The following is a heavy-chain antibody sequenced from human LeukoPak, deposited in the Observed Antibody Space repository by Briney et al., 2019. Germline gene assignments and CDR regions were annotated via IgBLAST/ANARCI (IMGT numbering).Heavy chain of an antibody. D-gene: IGHD2-15*01. J-gene: IGHJ4*02. CDR1: GVSISSGGYS. CDR3: ARETLYCSGGSCHRAFDY. Sequence: PSETLSLTCTVSGVSISSGGYSWSWIRQPPGKGLEWIGYIYHSGSTYYNPSLKSRVTMSVDRSKNQFSLKLSSVTAADTAVYYCARETLYCSGGSCHRAFDYWGQGTLVTVSS. V-gene: IGHV4-30-2*01. CDR2: IYHSGST.